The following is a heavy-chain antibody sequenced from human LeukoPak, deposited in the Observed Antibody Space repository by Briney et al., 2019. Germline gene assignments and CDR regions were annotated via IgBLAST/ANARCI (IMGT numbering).Heavy chain of an antibody. CDR2: INPSGGST. Sequence: ASVKVSCKASGYTFTSYYMHWVRQAPGQGLEWMGIINPSGGSTSYAQKFQGRVTMTRDMSTSTVYMELSSLRSEDTAVYYCASSMGGVGYYFDYGGRGPWVTVSS. D-gene: IGHD2-8*02. CDR1: GYTFTSYY. CDR3: ASSMGGVGYYFDY. V-gene: IGHV1-46*01. J-gene: IGHJ4*02.